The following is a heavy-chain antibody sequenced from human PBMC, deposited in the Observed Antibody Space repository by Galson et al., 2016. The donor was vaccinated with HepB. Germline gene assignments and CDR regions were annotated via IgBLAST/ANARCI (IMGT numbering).Heavy chain of an antibody. J-gene: IGHJ4*02. CDR2: IYYTGSS. CDR1: GGSVSRGSYY. D-gene: IGHD3-9*01. CDR3: ARAGKWLQAQYFYSMDV. V-gene: IGHV4-61*01. Sequence: ETLSLTCTVSGGSVSRGSYYWTWLRQSPGKAVEWLGSIYYTGSSNYNPSLKRRVSISRDTSREQISPKLPSVTAGDTAVYFCARAGKWLQAQYFYSMDVWGQGTLVSVSS.